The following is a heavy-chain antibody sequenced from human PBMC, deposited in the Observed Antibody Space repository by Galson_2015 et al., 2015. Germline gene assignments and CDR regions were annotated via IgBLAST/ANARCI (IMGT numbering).Heavy chain of an antibody. CDR2: IYPGDSDI. CDR1: GYSFTKYW. CDR3: ARPFDCSGGSCYSGAYGY. J-gene: IGHJ4*02. D-gene: IGHD2-15*01. V-gene: IGHV5-51*03. Sequence: QSGAEVKKPGESLKISCTGSGYSFTKYWIGWVRQMPGKGLEWMGIIYPGDSDIRYSPSFQGQVTISADKSISTAYLQWSSLKASDTAMYYCARPFDCSGGSCYSGAYGYWGQGTLVTVSS.